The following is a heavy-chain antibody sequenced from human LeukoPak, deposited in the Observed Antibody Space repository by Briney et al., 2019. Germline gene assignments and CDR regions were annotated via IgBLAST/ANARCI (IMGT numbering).Heavy chain of an antibody. Sequence: PGGSLRLSCAASGFTFSSYSMNWVRQAPGKGLEWVSSISSSSSYIYYADSVKGRFTISRDNAKNSLYLQMNSLRAEDTAVYYCARDAKAAAGTGNFDYWGQGTLVTVPS. CDR1: GFTFSSYS. CDR2: ISSSSSYI. V-gene: IGHV3-21*01. D-gene: IGHD6-13*01. J-gene: IGHJ4*02. CDR3: ARDAKAAAGTGNFDY.